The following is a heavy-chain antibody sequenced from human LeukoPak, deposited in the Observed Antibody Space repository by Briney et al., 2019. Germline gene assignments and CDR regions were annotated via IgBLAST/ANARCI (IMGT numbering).Heavy chain of an antibody. V-gene: IGHV3-30*18. CDR1: GFTFNPYG. D-gene: IGHD2-2*01. Sequence: GRSLRLSCEASGFTFNPYGMHWVRQAPGKGLEWLAVISYDERNKYYADSVKGRFTISRDNSKNTLYLQMSSLRPEDTAVYYCANGAVYCTSPKYPTGSAPSCFAHWGQGTLVTVSS. CDR3: ANGAVYCTSPKYPTGSAPSCFAH. J-gene: IGHJ4*02. CDR2: ISYDERNK.